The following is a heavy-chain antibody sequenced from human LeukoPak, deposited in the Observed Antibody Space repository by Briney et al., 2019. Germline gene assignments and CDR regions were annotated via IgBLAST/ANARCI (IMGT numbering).Heavy chain of an antibody. CDR3: AKDFRIGYSAHFDY. V-gene: IGHV3-23*01. D-gene: IGHD2-21*01. Sequence: GGSLRLSCVGSGFTFRSHAMSWVRQAPEKGLEFVSGIHENGGTTYYADSVKGRFSISRDNSKNTLYLQMDSLRGEDTAVYYCAKDFRIGYSAHFDYWGQGALVTVSS. J-gene: IGHJ4*02. CDR1: GFTFRSHA. CDR2: IHENGGTT.